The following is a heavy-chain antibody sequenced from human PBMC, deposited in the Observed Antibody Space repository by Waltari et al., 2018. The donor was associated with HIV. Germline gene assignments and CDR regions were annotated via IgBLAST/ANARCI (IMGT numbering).Heavy chain of an antibody. Sequence: QVQLVQSGAAVKRPGSSVKVSCKASVGTFSSYAISWGRQAPGQGLKWMGGIIPMSGTVNYAQRFQGSVTITADESTSTVYMELSSLRSEDTAVYYCARGYDFGSGTGWFDPWGQGTLVTVSS. J-gene: IGHJ5*02. V-gene: IGHV1-69*12. D-gene: IGHD3-3*01. CDR1: VGTFSSYA. CDR2: IIPMSGTV. CDR3: ARGYDFGSGTGWFDP.